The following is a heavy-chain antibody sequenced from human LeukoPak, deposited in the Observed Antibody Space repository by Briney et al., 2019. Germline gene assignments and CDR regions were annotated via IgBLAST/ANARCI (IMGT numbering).Heavy chain of an antibody. D-gene: IGHD2-15*01. CDR1: GFTVSSNY. V-gene: IGHV3-53*01. Sequence: PGGSLRLSCAASGFTVSSNYKSWVRQAPGKGLEWVSVIYSGGSTYYADSVKGRFAISRDNSKNTLYLQMNSLRAEDTAVYYCASGYCSGGSCYSGFDYWGQGTLVTVSS. CDR2: IYSGGST. CDR3: ASGYCSGGSCYSGFDY. J-gene: IGHJ4*02.